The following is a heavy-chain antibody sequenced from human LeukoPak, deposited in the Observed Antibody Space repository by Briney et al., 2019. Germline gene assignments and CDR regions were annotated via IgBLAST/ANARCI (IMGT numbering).Heavy chain of an antibody. Sequence: GGSLRLSCAASGFTFSSYAMSWVRQAPGKGLEWVSAISGSGGSTYYADSVKGRFTISRDNSKNTLYLQMNSLRAEDTAVYYCARDPAVTSGPYYYYMDVWGKGTTVTVSS. D-gene: IGHD5-12*01. CDR2: ISGSGGST. CDR1: GFTFSSYA. CDR3: ARDPAVTSGPYYYYMDV. V-gene: IGHV3-23*01. J-gene: IGHJ6*03.